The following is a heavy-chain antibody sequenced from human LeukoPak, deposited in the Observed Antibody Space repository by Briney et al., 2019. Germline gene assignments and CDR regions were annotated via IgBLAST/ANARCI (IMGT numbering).Heavy chain of an antibody. CDR1: GFTFSSYS. Sequence: GGSLRLSCAASGFTFSSYSMNWVRQAPGKGLEWVGFIRSKAYGGTTEYAASVKGRFTISRDDSKSIAYLQMNSLKTEDTAVYYCTSVYCSSTSCYENWFDPWGQGTLVTVSS. CDR3: TSVYCSSTSCYENWFDP. V-gene: IGHV3-49*04. J-gene: IGHJ5*02. CDR2: IRSKAYGGTT. D-gene: IGHD2-2*01.